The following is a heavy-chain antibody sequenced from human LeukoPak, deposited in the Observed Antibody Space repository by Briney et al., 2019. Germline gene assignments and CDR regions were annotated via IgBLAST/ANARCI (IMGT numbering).Heavy chain of an antibody. CDR3: ARHVGEYSRSPFDC. J-gene: IGHJ4*02. CDR1: GYSFTSNW. CDR2: IYPGDSDT. Sequence: GESLKISCKGSGYSFTSNWIGWVRQMRGKGLEWMGIIYPGDSDTRYRLSFQGQVTISADKSISTPYLQWSSLKASDTAMYYCARHVGEYSRSPFDCWGQGTLVTVSS. V-gene: IGHV5-51*01. D-gene: IGHD6-6*01.